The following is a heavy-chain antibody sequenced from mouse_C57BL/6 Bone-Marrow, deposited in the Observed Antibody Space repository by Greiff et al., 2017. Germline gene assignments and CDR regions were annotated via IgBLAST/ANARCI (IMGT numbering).Heavy chain of an antibody. Sequence: EVKVVESGGGLVKPGGSLKLSCAASGFTFSDYGMHWVRQAPEKGLEWVAYISSGSSTIYYADTVKGRFTISRDNAKNTLFLQMTSLRSEDTAMYYCARLGYYGSSYGDYFDYWGQGTTLTVSS. V-gene: IGHV5-17*01. D-gene: IGHD1-1*01. CDR2: ISSGSSTI. CDR1: GFTFSDYG. CDR3: ARLGYYGSSYGDYFDY. J-gene: IGHJ2*01.